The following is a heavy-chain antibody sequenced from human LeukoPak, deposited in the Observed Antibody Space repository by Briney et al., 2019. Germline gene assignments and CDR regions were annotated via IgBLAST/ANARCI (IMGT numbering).Heavy chain of an antibody. V-gene: IGHV3-23*01. Sequence: PGGSLRLSCAASGFTFSSFAMTWVRQAPGKGLEWVSTVSGSAGRTDYADSVKGRFTISRDNLKNTLYIQMNGLRAEDTAVYYCAKNRGHCVDGVCHNYYYMGVWGRGTTVTVSS. CDR1: GFTFSSFA. D-gene: IGHD2-8*02. CDR2: VSGSAGRT. J-gene: IGHJ6*03. CDR3: AKNRGHCVDGVCHNYYYMGV.